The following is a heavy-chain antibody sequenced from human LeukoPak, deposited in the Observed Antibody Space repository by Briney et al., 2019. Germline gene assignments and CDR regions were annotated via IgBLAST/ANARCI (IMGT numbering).Heavy chain of an antibody. CDR3: AREAREGHVFDI. V-gene: IGHV4-59*01. Sequence: SETLSLTCTVSGGSISNYYWSWIRQPPGKGLEWIGYIHYSGSTNYNPSLKSRVTISVDTSKNQCSLKLKSVTAADTAVYYCAREAREGHVFDIWGQGTMVTVSS. CDR1: GGSISNYY. D-gene: IGHD5-24*01. CDR2: IHYSGST. J-gene: IGHJ3*02.